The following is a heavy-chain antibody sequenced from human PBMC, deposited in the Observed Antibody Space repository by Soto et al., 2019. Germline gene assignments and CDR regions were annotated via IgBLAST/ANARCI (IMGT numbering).Heavy chain of an antibody. CDR2: ISAYNGNT. CDR3: ARTPTYYYDSSGPRFDY. Sequence: ASVKVSCKASGYPFTSYGISWVRQAPGQGLEWMGWISAYNGNTNYAQKLQGRVTMTTDTSTSTAYMELRSLRSDDTAVYYCARTPTYYYDSSGPRFDYWGQGTLVTVSS. CDR1: GYPFTSYG. J-gene: IGHJ4*02. V-gene: IGHV1-18*01. D-gene: IGHD3-22*01.